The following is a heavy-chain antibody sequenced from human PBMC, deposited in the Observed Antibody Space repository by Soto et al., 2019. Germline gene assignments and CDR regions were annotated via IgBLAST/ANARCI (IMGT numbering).Heavy chain of an antibody. CDR3: ARGGITMVVVASGWDY. J-gene: IGHJ4*02. D-gene: IGHD3-22*01. CDR1: GYTFTSYY. Sequence: ASVKVSCKASGYTFTSYYIHWVRQAPGQGLEWMGIINPSGGSTIYAQKFQGRVTMTRDTSTATVYMELSSLRSEDTAVYYCARGGITMVVVASGWDYWGQGTLVTAPQ. CDR2: INPSGGST. V-gene: IGHV1-46*01.